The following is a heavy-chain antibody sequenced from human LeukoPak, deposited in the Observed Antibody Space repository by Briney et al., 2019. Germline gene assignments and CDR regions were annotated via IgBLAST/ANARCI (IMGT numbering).Heavy chain of an antibody. D-gene: IGHD1-14*01. J-gene: IGHJ4*02. CDR1: GGSISSGGSY. Sequence: SETLSLTCTVSGGSISSGGSYWSWIRQTPGKGLEWIGYIYHSGSTYYNPSLKSRVTISVDRSRNQFSLKLSSVTAADTAVYYCARARRDVAEAMDWGQGTLVTVSS. V-gene: IGHV4-30-2*01. CDR2: IYHSGST. CDR3: ARARRDVAEAMD.